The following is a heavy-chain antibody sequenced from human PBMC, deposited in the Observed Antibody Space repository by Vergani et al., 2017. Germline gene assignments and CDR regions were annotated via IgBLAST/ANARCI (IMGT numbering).Heavy chain of an antibody. Sequence: QVQLVQSGAEVKKPGASVKVSCKASGYTFTGYYLHWVRQAPGQGLAGMGWINPNRGGTNYEQKFQGRGTMTRETSTSTAYMVLSRLRSDVTAVYYCAREPVGATTVPFDYWGQGTLVTVSS. CDR3: AREPVGATTVPFDY. CDR2: INPNRGGT. D-gene: IGHD1-26*01. V-gene: IGHV1-2*02. J-gene: IGHJ4*02. CDR1: GYTFTGYY.